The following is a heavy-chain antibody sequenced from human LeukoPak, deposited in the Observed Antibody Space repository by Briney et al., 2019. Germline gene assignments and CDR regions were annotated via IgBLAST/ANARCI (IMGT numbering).Heavy chain of an antibody. CDR3: ARDQWEDIVVGGFDY. Sequence: GGSLRLSCAASGFTFSSYAMSWVRQAPGKGLEWVANIKQDGSEKYYVDSVKGRFTISRDNAKNSLYLQMNSLRAEDTAVYYCARDQWEDIVVGGFDYWGQGTLVTVSS. CDR1: GFTFSSYA. D-gene: IGHD2-15*01. J-gene: IGHJ4*02. CDR2: IKQDGSEK. V-gene: IGHV3-7*01.